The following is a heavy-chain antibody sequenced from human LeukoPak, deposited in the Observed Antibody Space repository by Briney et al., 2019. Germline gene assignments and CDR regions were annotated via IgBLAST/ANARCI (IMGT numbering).Heavy chain of an antibody. CDR1: GFTFSSYW. CDR3: ARGDDGRSLDY. CDR2: VWYDGNNK. V-gene: IGHV3-33*07. J-gene: IGHJ4*02. D-gene: IGHD1-1*01. Sequence: GGSLRLSCAASGFTFSSYWMYWVRQAPGKGPEWVAIVWYDGNNKYYADSVKGRFTISRDNSENTLFLQMNSLRVEDSALYYCARGDDGRSLDYWGQGTRVTVSS.